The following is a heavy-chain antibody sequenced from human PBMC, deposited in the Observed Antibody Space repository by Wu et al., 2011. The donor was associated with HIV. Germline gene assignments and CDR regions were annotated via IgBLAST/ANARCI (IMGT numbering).Heavy chain of an antibody. CDR1: GGTFSSYA. CDR3: ARSTEVTIFGVSWFDP. V-gene: IGHV1-69*15. D-gene: IGHD3-3*01. CDR2: IIPIFGTA. J-gene: IGHJ5*02. Sequence: QVQLVQSGAEVKRPGSSVKVSCKASGGTFSSYAISRVRQAPGQGLEWMGRIIPIFGTANYAQKFQGRVTITADESTNTAYMELSSLRSEDTAVYYCARSTEVTIFGVSWFDPWGQGTLVTVSS.